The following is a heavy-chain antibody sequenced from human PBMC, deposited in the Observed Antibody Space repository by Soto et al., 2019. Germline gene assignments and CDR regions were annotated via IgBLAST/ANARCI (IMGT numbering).Heavy chain of an antibody. V-gene: IGHV3-7*01. J-gene: IGHJ3*02. CDR2: IKQDGSEK. CDR3: ARDRGGSSWSQGAFDI. CDR1: GFTFSSYW. Sequence: GGSLRLSCAASGFTFSSYWMSWVRQAPGKGLEWVANIKQDGSEKYYVDSVKGRFTISRDNAKNSLYLQMNSLRAEDTAVYYCARDRGGSSWSQGAFDIWGQGTMVTVSS. D-gene: IGHD6-13*01.